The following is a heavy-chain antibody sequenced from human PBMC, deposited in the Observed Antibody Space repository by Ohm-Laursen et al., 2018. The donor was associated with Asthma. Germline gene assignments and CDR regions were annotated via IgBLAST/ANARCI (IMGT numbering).Heavy chain of an antibody. CDR1: GFTFDDYA. Sequence: SLRLSCSASGFTFDDYAMHWVRQAPGKGLEWVSGISWNSGGIDYADSVKGRFTISRDSAKNSLYLQMSSLRAEDTALYYCAKAPGYELLNTQFDYWGQGTLATVSS. J-gene: IGHJ4*02. CDR3: AKAPGYELLNTQFDY. V-gene: IGHV3-9*01. D-gene: IGHD2-2*01. CDR2: ISWNSGGI.